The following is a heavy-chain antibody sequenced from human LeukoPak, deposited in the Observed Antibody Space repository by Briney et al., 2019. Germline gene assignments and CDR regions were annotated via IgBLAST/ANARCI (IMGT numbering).Heavy chain of an antibody. J-gene: IGHJ4*02. Sequence: GGSLRLSCAASGFTFSNYEMNWVRQAPGKGLEWVSYISSSGSSIYYADSVKGRITISRDNAKYSLYLQMNSLRAEDTAVYYCAKDIYYYDSSGYYYWGQGTLVTVSS. CDR1: GFTFSNYE. V-gene: IGHV3-48*03. CDR2: ISSSGSSI. D-gene: IGHD3-22*01. CDR3: AKDIYYYDSSGYYY.